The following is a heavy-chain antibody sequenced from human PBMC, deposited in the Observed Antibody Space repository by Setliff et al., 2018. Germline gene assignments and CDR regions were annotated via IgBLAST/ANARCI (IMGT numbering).Heavy chain of an antibody. Sequence: SETLSLTCAVSDASIGGRGYYWGWIRQPPGKGPEWIGNIHYSGSTHYNPSLKSRATISVDTSKNQFSLKLSSVTAADPAVYYCARGAGWCCDSSGYYYDYWGQGTLVTVSS. CDR3: ARGAGWCCDSSGYYYDY. V-gene: IGHV4-39*07. CDR2: IHYSGST. D-gene: IGHD3-22*01. J-gene: IGHJ4*02. CDR1: DASIGGRGYY.